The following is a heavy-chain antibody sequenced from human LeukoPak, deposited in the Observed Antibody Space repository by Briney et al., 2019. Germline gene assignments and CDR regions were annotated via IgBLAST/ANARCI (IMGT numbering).Heavy chain of an antibody. J-gene: IGHJ4*02. CDR3: ARHVHSWPYYFDY. D-gene: IGHD6-13*01. CDR2: IYYSGST. V-gene: IGHV4-39*01. CDR1: GGSISSSSYY. Sequence: TSETLSLTCTVSGGSISSSSYYWGWIRQPPGKGLEWIGSIYYSGSTYYNPSLKSRVTISVDTSKNQFSLKLSSVTAADTAVYHCARHVHSWPYYFDYWGQGTLVTVSS.